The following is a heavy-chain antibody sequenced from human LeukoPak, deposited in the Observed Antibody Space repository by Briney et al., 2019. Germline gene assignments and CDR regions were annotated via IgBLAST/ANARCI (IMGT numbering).Heavy chain of an antibody. V-gene: IGHV3-74*03. D-gene: IGHD4-23*01. CDR2: INSDGSTA. J-gene: IGHJ3*02. CDR3: AREVGGNLGDAFDI. Sequence: GGSLRLSCAASGFTFSGSAMSWVRQAPGEGLEWVSRINSDGSTATYADSVKGRFTTSRDNAKKTLYVQMNSLRAEDTAVYYCAREVGGNLGDAFDIWGQGTMVTVSS. CDR1: GFTFSGSA.